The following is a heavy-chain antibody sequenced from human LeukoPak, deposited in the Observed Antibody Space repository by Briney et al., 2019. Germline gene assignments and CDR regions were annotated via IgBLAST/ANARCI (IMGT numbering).Heavy chain of an antibody. Sequence: SETLSLTCTVSGYSISSGYYWGWIRQPPGKGLEWIGSIYHSGSTYYNPSLKSRVTISVDTSKSQFSLKLSSVTAADTAVYYCARAHYYDSRGYYNGFDYWGQGTLVTVSS. J-gene: IGHJ4*02. D-gene: IGHD3-22*01. CDR1: GYSISSGYY. CDR3: ARAHYYDSRGYYNGFDY. CDR2: IYHSGST. V-gene: IGHV4-38-2*02.